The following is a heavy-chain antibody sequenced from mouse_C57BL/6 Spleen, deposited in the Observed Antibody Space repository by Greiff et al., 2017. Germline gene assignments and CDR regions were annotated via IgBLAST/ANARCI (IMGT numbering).Heavy chain of an antibody. Sequence: EVQVVESGGGLVKPGGSLKLSCAASGFTFSDYGMHWVRQAPEKGLEWVAYISSGSSTIYYADTVKGRFTISRDNAKNTLFLQMTSLRSEDTAMYYCARIDYYGSSYGGYFDVWGTGTTVTVSS. J-gene: IGHJ1*03. V-gene: IGHV5-17*01. D-gene: IGHD1-1*01. CDR2: ISSGSSTI. CDR1: GFTFSDYG. CDR3: ARIDYYGSSYGGYFDV.